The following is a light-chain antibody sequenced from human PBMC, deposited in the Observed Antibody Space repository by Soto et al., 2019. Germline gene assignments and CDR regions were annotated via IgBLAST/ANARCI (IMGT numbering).Light chain of an antibody. CDR3: HQYGSSPQS. V-gene: IGKV3-20*01. CDR1: QSVTRSF. J-gene: IGKJ3*01. Sequence: EIVLTQSPGTLSLSPGERVTLSCRASQSVTRSFLAWYQQKPGQAPRLLIYGASSRATGLPDRFSGSRSGTDFTIPISRLEPEEFSVYYCHQYGSSPQSFGPGTKVDIK. CDR2: GAS.